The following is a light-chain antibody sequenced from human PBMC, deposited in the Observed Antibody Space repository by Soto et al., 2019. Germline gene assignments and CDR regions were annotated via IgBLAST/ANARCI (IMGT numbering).Light chain of an antibody. CDR3: QQYNDSPLT. V-gene: IGKV1-5*01. CDR2: DAS. J-gene: IGKJ4*01. Sequence: DIQTTQSPSTLSASVGDRVTITCRASQSIGSWLAWFQQKAGKAPKLLISDASSLESGVPSRFSGGGSGTEFTLTISSLQPDDFATYHCQQYNDSPLTFGGGTKVDIK. CDR1: QSIGSW.